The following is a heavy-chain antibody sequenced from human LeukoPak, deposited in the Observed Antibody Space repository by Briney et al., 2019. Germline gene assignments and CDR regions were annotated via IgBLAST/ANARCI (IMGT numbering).Heavy chain of an antibody. Sequence: GGSLRLSCAASGFTFSSYAMSWVRQAPGKGLEWVSAISGSGGSTYYADPVKGRFTISRDNSKNTLYLQMNSLRAEDTAVYYCAKDPTTGTTPNWFDPWGQGTLVTVSS. V-gene: IGHV3-23*01. J-gene: IGHJ5*02. CDR3: AKDPTTGTTPNWFDP. CDR2: ISGSGGST. D-gene: IGHD1-1*01. CDR1: GFTFSSYA.